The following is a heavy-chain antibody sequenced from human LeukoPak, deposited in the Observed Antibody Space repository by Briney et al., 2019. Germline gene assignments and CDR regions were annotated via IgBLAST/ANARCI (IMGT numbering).Heavy chain of an antibody. J-gene: IGHJ4*02. CDR3: ARDGDYNFWIGNYDY. D-gene: IGHD3-3*01. CDR2: ISSSGSTI. V-gene: IGHV3-48*03. Sequence: GGSLRLSCAASGFTFSSYEMNWVRQAPGKGLEWVSYISSSGSTIYYADSVKGRFTISRDNAKNSLFLQMNSLRAEDTAVYYCARDGDYNFWIGNYDYWGQGALVTVSS. CDR1: GFTFSSYE.